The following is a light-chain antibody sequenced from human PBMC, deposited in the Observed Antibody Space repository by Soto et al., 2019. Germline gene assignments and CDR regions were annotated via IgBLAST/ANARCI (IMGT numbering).Light chain of an antibody. Sequence: QAVVTQSPSASASLGASVKLTCTLSSGHSSYAIAWHQQQPEKGPRYLMKLNSDGSHSTGDGIPDRFSGSSSGAERYLTIASLQAEDEADYYCQTWGTGTVVFGGGTKLTVL. V-gene: IGLV4-69*01. J-gene: IGLJ2*01. CDR3: QTWGTGTVV. CDR2: LNSDGSH. CDR1: SGHSSYA.